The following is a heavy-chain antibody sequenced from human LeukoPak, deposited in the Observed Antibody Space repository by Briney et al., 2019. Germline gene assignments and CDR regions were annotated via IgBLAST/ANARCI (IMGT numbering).Heavy chain of an antibody. D-gene: IGHD4/OR15-4a*01. CDR2: IYYSGST. V-gene: IGHV4-61*05. J-gene: IGHJ4*02. CDR1: GDSISISSYY. CDR3: ARQGAYLDY. Sequence: PSDTLALTCTVSGDSISISSYYWSSIRQPPGKVLELIGYIYYSGSTNYSPSLKSRVTMSVDTSKNQFSLKLSSVTAADTAVYYCARQGAYLDYWGQGTLVTVSS.